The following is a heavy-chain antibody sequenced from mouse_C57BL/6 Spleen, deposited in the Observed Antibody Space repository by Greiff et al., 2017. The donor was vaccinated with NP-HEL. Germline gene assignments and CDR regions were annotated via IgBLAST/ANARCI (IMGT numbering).Heavy chain of an antibody. J-gene: IGHJ1*03. CDR2: ICSGSSTI. D-gene: IGHD2-3*01. CDR1: GFTFSDYG. CDR3: ARNDGYFRYWYFDV. Sequence: EVKLMESGGGLVKPGGSLKLSCAASGFTFSDYGMHWVRQAPEKGLEWVAYICSGSSTIYYADTVKGRFTISRDNAKNTLFLQMTSLRSADTAMYYCARNDGYFRYWYFDVWGTGTTVTVSS. V-gene: IGHV5-17*01.